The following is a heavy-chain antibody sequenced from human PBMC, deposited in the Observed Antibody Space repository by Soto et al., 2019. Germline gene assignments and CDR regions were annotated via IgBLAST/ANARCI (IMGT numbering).Heavy chain of an antibody. CDR2: ISGSGGST. Sequence: EVQLLEAGGVLVQPGGSLRLSCAASGFTFSTYAMNWVRQAPGKGLEWVSTISGSGGSTYYADSVKGRFTISRDKSKNTLYLQKNSLRAEDKALYYCAKDLGSSGSYHGIYFDSWGQGTLVTVSS. V-gene: IGHV3-23*01. J-gene: IGHJ4*02. D-gene: IGHD1-26*01. CDR1: GFTFSTYA. CDR3: AKDLGSSGSYHGIYFDS.